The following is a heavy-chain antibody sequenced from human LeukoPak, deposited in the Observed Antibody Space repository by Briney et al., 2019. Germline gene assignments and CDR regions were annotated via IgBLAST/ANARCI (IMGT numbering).Heavy chain of an antibody. V-gene: IGHV3-21*01. Sequence: GSLRLSCAASGFTFSSYSMNWVRQAPGKGLEWVSSISSSSSYIYYADSVKGRFTISRDNAKNSLYLQMNSLRAEDTAVYYCARERYDSSGYYVYWGQGTLVTVSS. CDR2: ISSSSSYI. CDR1: GFTFSSYS. J-gene: IGHJ4*02. CDR3: ARERYDSSGYYVY. D-gene: IGHD3-22*01.